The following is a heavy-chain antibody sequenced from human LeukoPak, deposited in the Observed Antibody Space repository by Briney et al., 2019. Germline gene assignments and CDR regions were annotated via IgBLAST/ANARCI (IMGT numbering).Heavy chain of an antibody. CDR1: GFTFSSYG. CDR3: AKDRAGVVVPAAWDLDY. CDR2: ISYDGSNK. Sequence: PGRSLRLSCAASGFTFSSYGMHWVRQAPGKGMEWVAVISYDGSNKYYADSEKGRFTISRDNSKNTLYLQMNSLRAEDTAVYYCAKDRAGVVVPAAWDLDYWGQGTLVTVSS. D-gene: IGHD2-2*01. V-gene: IGHV3-30*18. J-gene: IGHJ4*02.